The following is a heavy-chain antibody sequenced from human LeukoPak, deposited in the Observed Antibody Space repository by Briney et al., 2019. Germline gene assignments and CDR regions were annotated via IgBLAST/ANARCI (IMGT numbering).Heavy chain of an antibody. Sequence: SGTLSLTCAVSGGAISNNYWWTWVRQSPGKGLEWIGDIYYSESTNYNPSLKSRVTISLDKSKNQLSLNLKFVTAADTALYYCARVAVTGAARLDYWGQGTLVTVSS. J-gene: IGHJ4*02. CDR1: GGAISNNYW. CDR2: IYYSEST. V-gene: IGHV4-4*02. D-gene: IGHD6-19*01. CDR3: ARVAVTGAARLDY.